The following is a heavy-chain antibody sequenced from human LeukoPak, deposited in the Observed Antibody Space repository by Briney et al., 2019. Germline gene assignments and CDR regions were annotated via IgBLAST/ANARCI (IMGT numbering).Heavy chain of an antibody. CDR2: GYFDGGT. D-gene: IGHD3-16*01. J-gene: IGHJ5*02. CDR3: ARDHYYDGRGRFDP. V-gene: IGHV4-39*07. Sequence: SETLSLTCSVSGGSVTSGTYHWGWIRQPPGKGLEWIGSGYFDGGTHYKPSLQSRVTISVDTSKNQFSLRLRSVTAADTALYYCARDHYYDGRGRFDPWGQGTLVTVSS. CDR1: GGSVTSGTYH.